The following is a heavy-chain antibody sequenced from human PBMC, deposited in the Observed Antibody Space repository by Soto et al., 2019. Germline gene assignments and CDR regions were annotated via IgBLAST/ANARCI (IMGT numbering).Heavy chain of an antibody. J-gene: IGHJ5*02. V-gene: IGHV1-46*01. CDR1: GYTFTSYY. D-gene: IGHD2-15*01. CDR3: AREHCSGGSCYSGWFDP. Sequence: ASVKVSCKASGYTFTSYYMHWVGQAPGQGLEWMGIINPSGGSTSYAQKFQGRVTMTRDTSTSTVYMELSSLRSEDTAVYYCAREHCSGGSCYSGWFDPWGQGTLVTVSS. CDR2: INPSGGST.